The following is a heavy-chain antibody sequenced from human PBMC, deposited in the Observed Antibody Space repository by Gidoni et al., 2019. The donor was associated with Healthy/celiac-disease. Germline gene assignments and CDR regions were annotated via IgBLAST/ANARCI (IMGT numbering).Heavy chain of an antibody. CDR3: ARGRPGYSSGLGWFDP. Sequence: QVQLQQWGAGLLKPSETLSLTCAVYGVSFSGYYWSWIRQPPGKGLEWIGEINHSGSTNYNPSLKSRVTISVDTSKNQFSLKLSSVTAADTAVYYCARGRPGYSSGLGWFDPWGQGTLVTVSS. CDR2: INHSGST. D-gene: IGHD6-19*01. CDR1: GVSFSGYY. V-gene: IGHV4-34*01. J-gene: IGHJ5*02.